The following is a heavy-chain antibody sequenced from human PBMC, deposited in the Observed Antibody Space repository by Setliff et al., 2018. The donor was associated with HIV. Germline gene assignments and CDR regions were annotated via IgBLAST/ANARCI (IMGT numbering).Heavy chain of an antibody. J-gene: IGHJ4*03. CDR2: INLYKDDT. CDR1: GYTFSSYA. Sequence: GASVKVSCKASGYTFSSYAITWVRQAPGQGLEWMGSINLYKDDTHYAQKFQDRVAMTADTSTNTVYMELRSLRSDDTAVYYCARDGGFCSGGACLERWGQGTLVTVSS. D-gene: IGHD2-21*02. V-gene: IGHV1-18*01. CDR3: ARDGGFCSGGACLER.